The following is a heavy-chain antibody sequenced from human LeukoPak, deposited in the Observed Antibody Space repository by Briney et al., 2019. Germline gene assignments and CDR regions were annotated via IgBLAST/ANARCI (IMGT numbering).Heavy chain of an antibody. J-gene: IGHJ4*02. Sequence: PSETLSLTCTVSGGSISSYYWSWIRQPPGKGLEWIGYIYYSGSTNYNPSLKSRVTISVDKSKNQFSLKLSSVTAADTAVYYCARVDYYDSYGYEYWGQGTLVTVSS. CDR2: IYYSGST. D-gene: IGHD3-22*01. V-gene: IGHV4-59*12. CDR3: ARVDYYDSYGYEY. CDR1: GGSISSYY.